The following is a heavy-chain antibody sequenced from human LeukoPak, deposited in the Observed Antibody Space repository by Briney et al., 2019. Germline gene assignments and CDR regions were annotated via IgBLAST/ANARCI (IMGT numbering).Heavy chain of an antibody. D-gene: IGHD6-13*01. V-gene: IGHV1-46*01. CDR2: NNPSGGST. J-gene: IGHJ4*02. CDR1: GYTFTSYY. CDR3: ANLKRTGYSSSWYDY. Sequence: GASVKVSCKASGYTFTSYYMHWVRQAPGQGLEWMGINNPSGGSTSYAQKLQGRVIMTRDMSTSTVYMELSSLRAEDTAVYYCANLKRTGYSSSWYDYWGQGTLVTVSS.